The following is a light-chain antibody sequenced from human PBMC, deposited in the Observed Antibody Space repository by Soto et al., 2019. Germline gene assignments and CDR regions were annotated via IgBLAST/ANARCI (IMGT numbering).Light chain of an antibody. CDR2: XVS. CDR3: QQYNTFWT. J-gene: IGKJ1*01. V-gene: IGKV1-5*01. Sequence: IQMTQSPSTLSASVGDRVTITCRASQRLXSWFAWYQRKPGKAPKVLSYXVSNLESGVPSRFSGSGSGTEFTLTISSLQPDDVATYYCQQYNTFWTFGQGTKVDI. CDR1: QRLXSW.